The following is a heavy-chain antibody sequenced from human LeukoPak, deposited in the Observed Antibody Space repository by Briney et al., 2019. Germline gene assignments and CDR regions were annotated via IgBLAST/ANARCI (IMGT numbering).Heavy chain of an antibody. J-gene: IGHJ5*02. Sequence: GGSLRLSCAVSGFTFSSHSMSWVRQPPGEGLEWVAAISPGGDSTTYRDSVKGQFTISRDNSRNRLYLQMNTLRAEDTAVYYCAKEEYSYGYNWFDPWGQGTLVTVSS. CDR2: ISPGGDST. CDR1: GFTFSSHS. CDR3: AKEEYSYGYNWFDP. V-gene: IGHV3-23*01. D-gene: IGHD5-18*01.